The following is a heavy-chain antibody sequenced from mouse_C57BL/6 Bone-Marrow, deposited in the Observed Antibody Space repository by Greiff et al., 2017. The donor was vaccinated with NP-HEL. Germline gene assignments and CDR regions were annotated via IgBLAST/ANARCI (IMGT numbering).Heavy chain of an antibody. D-gene: IGHD2-4*01. V-gene: IGHV1-26*01. CDR3: SRATSYYYDAAIAF. CDR2: INPNNGGN. Sequence: VQLKQSGPELVKPGASVKISCKASGYTFTDYYMNWVKQSPGKSLEWIGDINPNNGGNSYKQKFKGKATLTVDKSSSTAYMELSSLTSEDSAVYYCSRATSYYYDAAIAFWGQGTLVTVSS. J-gene: IGHJ4*01. CDR1: GYTFTDYY.